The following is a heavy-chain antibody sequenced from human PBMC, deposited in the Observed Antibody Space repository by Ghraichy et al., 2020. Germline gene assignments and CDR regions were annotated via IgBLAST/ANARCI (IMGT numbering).Heavy chain of an antibody. D-gene: IGHD4-17*01. CDR2: IYTSGST. Sequence: SQTLSLTCTVSGGSISSGSYYWSWIRQPAGKGLEWIGRIYTSGSTNYNPSLKSRVTISVDTSKNQFSLKLSSVTAADTAVYYCARVQSTVTMEGVHYYYGGLDVWGQGTTVTVSS. CDR3: ARVQSTVTMEGVHYYYGGLDV. CDR1: GGSISSGSYY. J-gene: IGHJ6*02. V-gene: IGHV4-61*02.